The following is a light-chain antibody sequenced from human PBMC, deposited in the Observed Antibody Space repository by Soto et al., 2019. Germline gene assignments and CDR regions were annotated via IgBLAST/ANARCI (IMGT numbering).Light chain of an antibody. V-gene: IGLV1-47*01. CDR1: SSNIGSNY. Sequence: QSVLTQPPSASGTPGQRVTISCSGSSSNIGSNYVYWYQQLPGTAPKLLIYRNNQRPSGVPDRFSASKSGTSAALPTSGRLSEDEADDYCSAWDDSLSGYVFGTGTKLTVL. CDR2: RNN. J-gene: IGLJ1*01. CDR3: SAWDDSLSGYV.